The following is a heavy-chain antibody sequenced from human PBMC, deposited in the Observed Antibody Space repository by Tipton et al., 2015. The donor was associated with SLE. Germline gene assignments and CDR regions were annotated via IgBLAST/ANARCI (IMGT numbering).Heavy chain of an antibody. V-gene: IGHV4-61*01. CDR1: GGSISSSSYY. CDR3: ARDGVGAYWE. D-gene: IGHD1-26*01. Sequence: TLSLTCTVSGGSISSSSYYWSWIRQPPGKGLEWIGYIYTSGSTNYNPSLKSRVTISVDTSKNQFSLKLSSVTAADTAVYYCARDGVGAYWEWGQGTLVTVSS. CDR2: IYTSGST. J-gene: IGHJ4*02.